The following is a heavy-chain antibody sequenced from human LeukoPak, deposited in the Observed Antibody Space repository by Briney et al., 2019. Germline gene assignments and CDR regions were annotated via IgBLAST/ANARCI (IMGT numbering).Heavy chain of an antibody. Sequence: SETLSLTCTVSGGSISSYYWSWIRQPPGKGLEWIGYIYYSGSTNYNPSLKSRVTISVDTSKSQFSLKLSSVTAADTAVYYCARLVYYDSSGYYSQYYFDYWGQGTLVTVSS. V-gene: IGHV4-59*08. CDR2: IYYSGST. D-gene: IGHD3-22*01. CDR3: ARLVYYDSSGYYSQYYFDY. CDR1: GGSISSYY. J-gene: IGHJ4*02.